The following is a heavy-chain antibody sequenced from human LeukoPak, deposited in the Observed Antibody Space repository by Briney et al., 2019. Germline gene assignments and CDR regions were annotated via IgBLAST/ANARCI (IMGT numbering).Heavy chain of an antibody. CDR2: INHSGST. CDR1: GGSFSGYY. D-gene: IGHD1-1*01. V-gene: IGHV4-34*01. J-gene: IGHJ6*02. CDR3: ARGRLERRFYYGMDV. Sequence: SETLSLTCAVYGGSFSGYYWSWIRQPPGEGLEWIGEINHSGSTNYDPSLKSRVTTSADTSKNQFSLKVSSVAAADTAVYYCARGRLERRFYYGMDVWGQGTTVTVSS.